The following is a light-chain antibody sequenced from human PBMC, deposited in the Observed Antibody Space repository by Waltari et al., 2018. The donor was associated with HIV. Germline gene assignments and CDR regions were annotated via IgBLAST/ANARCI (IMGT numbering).Light chain of an antibody. CDR2: EVT. J-gene: IGLJ3*02. Sequence: QSALTQPASVSGSPGQSITISCAGTSSDVGHYNLVSWYQQHHGKAPKLIVFEVTNRPSGLSSRVSGSKSDNTASLTISGLQAEDEADYYCCSYTTSDTWVFGGGTKLTVL. CDR1: SSDVGHYNL. V-gene: IGLV2-14*01. CDR3: CSYTTSDTWV.